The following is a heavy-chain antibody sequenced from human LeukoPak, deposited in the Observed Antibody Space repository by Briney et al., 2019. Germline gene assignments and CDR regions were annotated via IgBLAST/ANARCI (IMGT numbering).Heavy chain of an antibody. CDR1: GFTFSNFW. J-gene: IGHJ4*02. V-gene: IGHV3-23*01. Sequence: GGSLRLSCTASGFTFSNFWMGWVRQAPGKGLEWVSSISGSGGSTSYADSVKGRFTISRDNSKNTLYLQMNSLRAEDTAIYYCARVAGTKCFDYWGQGTLVTVSS. CDR3: ARVAGTKCFDY. CDR2: ISGSGGST. D-gene: IGHD6-19*01.